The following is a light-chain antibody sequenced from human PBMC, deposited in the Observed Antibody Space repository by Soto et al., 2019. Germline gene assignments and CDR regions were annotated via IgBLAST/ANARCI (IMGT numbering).Light chain of an antibody. V-gene: IGLV2-11*01. CDR1: TSDVGGYNY. J-gene: IGLJ1*01. CDR3: QSYDSSLSGSSG. Sequence: QSALTQARSVPGSPGQSVTISCTGTTSDVGGYNYVSWYQQLPGTAPKLLIYGNTNRPSGVPDRFSGSRSGTSAPLAITGLQAEHDGDYYCQSYDSSLSGSSGFGTGTKLTVL. CDR2: GNT.